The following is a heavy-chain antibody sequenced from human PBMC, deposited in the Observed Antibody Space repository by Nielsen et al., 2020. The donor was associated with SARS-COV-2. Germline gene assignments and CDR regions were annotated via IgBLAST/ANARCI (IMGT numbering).Heavy chain of an antibody. D-gene: IGHD3-22*01. J-gene: IGHJ6*02. CDR3: ARGVDSSGYYWYYYGMDV. V-gene: IGHV3-11*01. Sequence: GESLKISCAASGFTFSDYDMSWIRQAPGKGLEWVSYISIIGSTIYYADSVKGRFTISRDNAKNSLYLQMNSLRAEDTAVYYCARGVDSSGYYWYYYGMDVWGQGTTVTVSS. CDR1: GFTFSDYD. CDR2: ISIIGSTI.